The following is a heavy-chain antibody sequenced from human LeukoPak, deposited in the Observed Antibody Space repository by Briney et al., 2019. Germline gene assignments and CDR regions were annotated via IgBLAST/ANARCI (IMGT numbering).Heavy chain of an antibody. CDR3: ARSKDSSGYYYFHDAFDI. V-gene: IGHV4-59*01. CDR2: IYYSGST. Sequence: SETLSLTCTVSGGSISSYYWSWIRQPPGKGLEWIGYIYYSGSTNYNPSLKSRVTISVDTSKNQFSLKLSSVTAADTAVYYCARSKDSSGYYYFHDAFDIWGQGTMVTVSS. D-gene: IGHD3-22*01. J-gene: IGHJ3*02. CDR1: GGSISSYY.